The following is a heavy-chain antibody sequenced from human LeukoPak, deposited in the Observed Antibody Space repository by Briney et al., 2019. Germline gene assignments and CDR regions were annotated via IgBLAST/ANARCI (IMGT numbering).Heavy chain of an antibody. CDR3: ARVRFYCSSTRCYRRRWFDP. CDR1: GGSFSGYY. V-gene: IGHV4-34*01. D-gene: IGHD2-2*01. CDR2: INHSGST. Sequence: SETLSLTCAVYGGSFSGYYWSWIRQPPGKGLEWIGEINHSGSTNYNPSLKSRVTISVDTSKNQFSLKLSSVTAADTAVYYCARVRFYCSSTRCYRRRWFDPWGQGTLVTVSS. J-gene: IGHJ5*02.